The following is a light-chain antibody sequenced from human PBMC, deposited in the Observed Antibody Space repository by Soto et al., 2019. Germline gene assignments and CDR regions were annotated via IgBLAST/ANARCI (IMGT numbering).Light chain of an antibody. CDR3: QPSYSTLYP. Sequence: DIRMTQSPSSLSASVGDRVTITCRASQSISSYLHWYQQKPWKAPKLLIYAASNLQSGVPSRFSGSGSGTDFTLTISSLQPEDFATYYCQPSYSTLYPFGQGNKLQIK. CDR1: QSISSY. CDR2: AAS. V-gene: IGKV1-39*01. J-gene: IGKJ2*01.